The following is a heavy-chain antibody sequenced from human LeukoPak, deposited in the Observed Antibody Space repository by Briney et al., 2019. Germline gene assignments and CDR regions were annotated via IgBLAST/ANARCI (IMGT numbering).Heavy chain of an antibody. J-gene: IGHJ3*02. CDR1: GFTFSSYS. Sequence: GGSLKLSCAASGFTFSSYSMNWVRQAPGKGLEWISCISSSSSYIYYADSVKGRFTISRDNAKNSLYLQMNSLRADDTAVYYCARDRPRIAAAGLDAFDIWGQGTMVTVSS. CDR2: ISSSSSYI. V-gene: IGHV3-21*01. CDR3: ARDRPRIAAAGLDAFDI. D-gene: IGHD6-13*01.